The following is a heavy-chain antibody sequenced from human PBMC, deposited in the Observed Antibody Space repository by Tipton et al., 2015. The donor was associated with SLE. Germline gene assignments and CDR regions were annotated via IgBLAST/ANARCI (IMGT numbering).Heavy chain of an antibody. V-gene: IGHV4-61*02. CDR1: GGSISSGNYY. Sequence: TLSLTFTVSGGSISSGNYYWTWIRQPAGKGLEWIGRIYTRGSTNYNPSLKSRVTMSVDTSKNQFSLKLSSVTAADTAVYYCAAKGQLVTSTDWFDPWGQGTLVTVSS. J-gene: IGHJ5*02. D-gene: IGHD6-6*01. CDR3: AAKGQLVTSTDWFDP. CDR2: IYTRGST.